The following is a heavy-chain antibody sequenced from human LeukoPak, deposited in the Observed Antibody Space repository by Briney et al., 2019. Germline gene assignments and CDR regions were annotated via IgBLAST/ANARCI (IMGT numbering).Heavy chain of an antibody. CDR2: IYPTDSET. D-gene: IGHD2-2*01. CDR3: ASAIVEVPAADHAFDI. J-gene: IGHJ3*02. Sequence: GESLKISCKGSGFSFTSYWIAWVRQLPGKGLECMGIIYPTDSETRYSPPFQDQVTISADKSISTAYLQWNSLKASDTALYYCASAIVEVPAADHAFDIWGQGTMVIVSS. V-gene: IGHV5-51*01. CDR1: GFSFTSYW.